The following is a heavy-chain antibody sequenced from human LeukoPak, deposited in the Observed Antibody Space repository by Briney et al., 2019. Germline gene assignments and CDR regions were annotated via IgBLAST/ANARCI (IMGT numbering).Heavy chain of an antibody. CDR2: ICSSGSA. CDR1: GGSISSGVYC. CDR3: ARDGGGSLYGMDV. D-gene: IGHD2-15*01. J-gene: IGHJ6*04. V-gene: IGHV4-31*03. Sequence: KSSETLSLTCTVSGGSISSGVYCWSWIRQRPGEGLQWIGYICSSGSAYYNPSLKSRVTMSIDTSNNQFSLKLNSVTAADTAVYYCARDGGGSLYGMDVWGKGTTVTVSS.